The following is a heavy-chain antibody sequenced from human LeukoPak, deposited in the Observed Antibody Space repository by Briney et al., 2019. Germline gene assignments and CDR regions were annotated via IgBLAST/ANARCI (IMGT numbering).Heavy chain of an antibody. V-gene: IGHV3-30*18. J-gene: IGHJ6*02. CDR3: AKGDIPMEYYYDGMDV. D-gene: IGHD5-18*01. CDR1: GFTFSSYG. Sequence: GGSLRLSCAASGFTFSSYGMHWVRQAPGKGLEWVAVTSYDGSNKYYADSVKGRFTISRDNSKNTLFLQMNSLRAEDTAVYYCAKGDIPMEYYYDGMDVWGQGTTVTVSS. CDR2: TSYDGSNK.